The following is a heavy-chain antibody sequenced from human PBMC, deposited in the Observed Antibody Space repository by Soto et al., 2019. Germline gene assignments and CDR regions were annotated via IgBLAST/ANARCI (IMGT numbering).Heavy chain of an antibody. CDR2: IIPIFGTA. V-gene: IGHV1-69*13. D-gene: IGHD6-19*01. CDR3: ARALTVDYYYYGMDV. Sequence: SVKVSCKASGGTFSSYAISWVRQAPGQGLEWMGGIIPIFGTANYAQKFQGRVTITADESTSTAYMELSSLRSEDTAVYYCARALTVDYYYYGMDVWGQGXXVTXXX. J-gene: IGHJ6*02. CDR1: GGTFSSYA.